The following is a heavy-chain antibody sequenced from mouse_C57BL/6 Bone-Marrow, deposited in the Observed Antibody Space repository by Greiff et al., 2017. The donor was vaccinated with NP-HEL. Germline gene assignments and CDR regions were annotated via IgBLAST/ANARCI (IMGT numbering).Heavy chain of an antibody. J-gene: IGHJ4*01. CDR1: GFTFTAYY. CDR2: IRNKANGYTT. V-gene: IGHV7-3*01. Sequence: VESGGGLVQPGGSLSLSCAASGFTFTAYYMSWVRQPPGKALEWLGFIRNKANGYTTEYSASVKGRFTISRDNSQSILYLQMNALRAEDSATYCCASGGVFYYYAMDYWGQGTSVTVSS. CDR3: ASGGVFYYYAMDY.